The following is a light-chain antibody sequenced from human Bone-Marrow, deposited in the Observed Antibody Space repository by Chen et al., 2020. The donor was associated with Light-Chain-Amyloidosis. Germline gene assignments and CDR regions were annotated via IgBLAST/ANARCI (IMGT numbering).Light chain of an antibody. V-gene: IGLV2-18*02. Sequence: SALTQPPSVSGSPGQSVTISCTGTRSDVDGYNRVSWYHQPPGTAPKVIIFEVSNRPSGAPDRFSGSKSGNTASLTISGLQAEDEGYYFCSAFTVSSTLVFGTGTRVTVV. J-gene: IGLJ1*01. CDR1: RSDVDGYNR. CDR3: SAFTVSSTLV. CDR2: EVS.